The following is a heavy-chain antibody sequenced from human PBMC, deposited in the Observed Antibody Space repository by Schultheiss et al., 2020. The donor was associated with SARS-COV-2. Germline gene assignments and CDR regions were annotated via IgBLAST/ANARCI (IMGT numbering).Heavy chain of an antibody. CDR1: GGSFSGYY. D-gene: IGHD6-19*01. J-gene: IGHJ6*02. V-gene: IGHV4-34*01. CDR2: IYHSGST. CDR3: ARGVSSGWSI. Sequence: SETLSLTCAVYGGSFSGYYWSWIRQPPGKGLEWIGSIYHSGSTNYNPSLKSRVTISVDTSKNQFSLKLSSVTAADTAVYYCARGVSSGWSIWGQGTTVTVSS.